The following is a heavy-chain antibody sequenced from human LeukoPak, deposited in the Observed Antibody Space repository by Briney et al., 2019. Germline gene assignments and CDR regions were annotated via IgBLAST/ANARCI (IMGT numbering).Heavy chain of an antibody. V-gene: IGHV3-74*01. CDR1: GFTFSGYW. CDR2: IRSDGSIT. J-gene: IGHJ4*02. D-gene: IGHD1-26*01. CDR3: ARDGRSGNFFK. Sequence: GGSLRLSCAASGFTFSGYWMHWVRQAPGKGLAWVSVIRSDGSITTYADSVKGRFTISRDTAKNTLYLQMNSLRAEDTAVYYCARDGRSGNFFKWGQGTLVSVSS.